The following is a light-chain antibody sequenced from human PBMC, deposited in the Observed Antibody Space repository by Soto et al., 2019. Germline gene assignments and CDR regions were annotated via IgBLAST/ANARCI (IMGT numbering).Light chain of an antibody. CDR3: SSYKTSSTRV. CDR2: EVT. J-gene: IGLJ1*01. CDR1: SSDLGIYNC. V-gene: IGLV2-14*01. Sequence: LTQPASVSGSPGQSIAISCSGSSSDLGIYNCVSWYQQHPGKVPKLIIFEVTNRPSGVSNRFSGSKSGNTASLTISGLQAEDEADYYCSSYKTSSTRVFGTGTKVTVL.